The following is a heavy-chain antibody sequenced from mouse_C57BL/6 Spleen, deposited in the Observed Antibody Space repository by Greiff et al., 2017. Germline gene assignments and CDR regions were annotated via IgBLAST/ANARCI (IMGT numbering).Heavy chain of an antibody. CDR2: IYPGDGDT. Sequence: QVQLQQSGPELVKPGASVKISCKASGYAFSSSWMNWVKQRPGKGLEWIGRIYPGDGDTNYNGKFKGKDTLTADKSSSTAYMQLSSLTSEDSAVYFCANYYGSFFAYWGQGTLVTVSA. CDR3: ANYYGSFFAY. J-gene: IGHJ3*01. V-gene: IGHV1-82*01. D-gene: IGHD1-1*01. CDR1: GYAFSSSW.